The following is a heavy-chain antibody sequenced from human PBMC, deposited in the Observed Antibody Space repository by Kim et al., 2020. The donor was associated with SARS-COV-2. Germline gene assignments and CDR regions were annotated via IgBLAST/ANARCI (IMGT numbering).Heavy chain of an antibody. Sequence: YADSGKGRFTISRDNSKNTLYLQMNSLRAEDTAVYYCAKVAEYYYYYMDVWGKGTTVTVSS. V-gene: IGHV3-23*01. J-gene: IGHJ6*03. CDR3: AKVAEYYYYYMDV.